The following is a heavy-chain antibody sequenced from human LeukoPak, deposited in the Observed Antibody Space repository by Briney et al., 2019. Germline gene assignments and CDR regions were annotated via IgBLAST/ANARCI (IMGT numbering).Heavy chain of an antibody. V-gene: IGHV4-34*01. J-gene: IGHJ6*03. Sequence: PSETLSLTCAVYGGSFSGYYWSWIRQPPGKGLEWIGEINHSGSTNYNPSLKSRVTISVDTSKNQFSLKLSSVTAADTAVYYCARILSGRDILTGYYYYYMDVWGKGTTVTVSS. CDR1: GGSFSGYY. CDR3: ARILSGRDILTGYYYYYMDV. CDR2: INHSGST. D-gene: IGHD3-9*01.